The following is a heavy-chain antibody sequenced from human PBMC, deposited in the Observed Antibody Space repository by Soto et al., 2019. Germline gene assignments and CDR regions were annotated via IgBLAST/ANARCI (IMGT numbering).Heavy chain of an antibody. D-gene: IGHD5-12*01. CDR2: INPNSGGT. Sequence: QVQLVQSGAEVKKPGASVKVSSKASGYTFTGYYMHSVRQAPGQGLEWMGWINPNSGGTNYAQKFQGWVTMTRDTSTRTAYMELSSLRSDDTAVYYCARGQRAMATIGNWFDSWVQGTLVTVSS. V-gene: IGHV1-2*04. J-gene: IGHJ5*01. CDR1: GYTFTGYY. CDR3: ARGQRAMATIGNWFDS.